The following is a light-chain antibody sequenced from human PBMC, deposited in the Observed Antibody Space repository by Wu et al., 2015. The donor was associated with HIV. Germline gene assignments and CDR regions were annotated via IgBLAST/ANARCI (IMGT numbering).Light chain of an antibody. CDR2: AAS. CDR3: QQSYSMPPT. CDR1: QSISSF. J-gene: IGKJ1*01. Sequence: DIQMTQSPSSLSASVGDRVTITCRASQSISSFLNWYQQKPGKAPKVLIYAASNLQSGVPSRFSGSGSGTDFTLTISSLQPEDFATYSCQQSYSMPPTFGQGTKVEIK. V-gene: IGKV1-39*01.